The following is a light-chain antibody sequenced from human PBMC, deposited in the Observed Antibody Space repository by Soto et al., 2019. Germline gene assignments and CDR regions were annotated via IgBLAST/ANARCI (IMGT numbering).Light chain of an antibody. CDR3: QQYTAYPWT. CDR2: KAS. CDR1: QSISTW. V-gene: IGKV1-5*03. J-gene: IGKJ1*01. Sequence: DIQMTQSPSTLSASLGDRVTITCRASQSISTWLAWYQQKPGRAPKLLIYKASSLQSDVPSGFSGSGSGTEFTLTLSSLQPDDYATYYCQQYTAYPWTFGQGTKVEIK.